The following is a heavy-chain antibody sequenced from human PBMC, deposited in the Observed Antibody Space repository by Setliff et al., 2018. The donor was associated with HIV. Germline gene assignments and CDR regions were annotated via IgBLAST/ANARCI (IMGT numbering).Heavy chain of an antibody. CDR2: IYTNGST. CDR3: ATLDPSGGNFLAY. V-gene: IGHV4-4*09. CDR1: GGSISSYY. Sequence: SETLSLTCIVSGGSISSYYWSWIRQPPGKELEWIGDIYTNGSTDYNPSLKSRVTISLDTSKMQFSLRLTSVTAADTAVYYCATLDPSGGNFLAYWGQGTLVTVS. D-gene: IGHD2-21*02. J-gene: IGHJ4*02.